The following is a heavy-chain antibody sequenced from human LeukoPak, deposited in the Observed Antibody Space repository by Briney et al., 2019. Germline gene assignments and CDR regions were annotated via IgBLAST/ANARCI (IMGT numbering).Heavy chain of an antibody. CDR2: IIPIFGTA. D-gene: IGHD3-22*01. J-gene: IGHJ4*02. V-gene: IGHV1-69*13. Sequence: ASVKVSCKASGGTFSSYAISWVRQAPGRGLEWMGGIIPIFGTANYAQKFQGRVTITADESTSTAYMELSSLRSEDTAVYYCARAPPHYYDSDVPFDYWGQGTLVTVSS. CDR1: GGTFSSYA. CDR3: ARAPPHYYDSDVPFDY.